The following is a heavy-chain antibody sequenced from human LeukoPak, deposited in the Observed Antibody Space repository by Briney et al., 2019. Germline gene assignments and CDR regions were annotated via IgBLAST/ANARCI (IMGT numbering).Heavy chain of an antibody. CDR2: ISSSSSYI. V-gene: IGHV3-21*01. CDR3: ARDSSSWSYYYYGMDV. Sequence: PGGSLRLSCAASGFTFSSYSMNWVRQAPGKGLEWVSSISSSSSYIYYADSVEGRFTISRDNAKNSLYLQMNSLRAEDTAVYYCARDSSSWSYYYYGMDVWGQGTTVTVSS. D-gene: IGHD6-13*01. CDR1: GFTFSSYS. J-gene: IGHJ6*02.